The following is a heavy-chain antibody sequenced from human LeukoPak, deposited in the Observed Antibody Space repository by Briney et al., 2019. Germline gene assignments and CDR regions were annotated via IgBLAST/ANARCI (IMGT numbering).Heavy chain of an antibody. CDR3: ARGLAYCGGDCYGIDY. J-gene: IGHJ4*02. CDR1: GFTFSSYA. CDR2: ISGSGGST. V-gene: IGHV3-23*01. Sequence: GGSLRLSCAASGFTFSSYAMSWVRQAPGKGLEWVSAISGSGGSTYYADSVKGRFTISRDNSKNTLYLQMNSLRAEDTAVYYCARGLAYCGGDCYGIDYWGQGTLVTVSS. D-gene: IGHD2-21*02.